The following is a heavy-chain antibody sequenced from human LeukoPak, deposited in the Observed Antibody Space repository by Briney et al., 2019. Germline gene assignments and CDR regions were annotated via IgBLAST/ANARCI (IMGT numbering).Heavy chain of an antibody. CDR1: GGSISSYY. CDR2: IYTSGST. V-gene: IGHV4-4*07. CDR3: ARGSPREGAFDI. J-gene: IGHJ3*02. Sequence: SETLSLTCTVSGGSISSYYWSGIRQPAGKGLEWIGRIYTSGSTNYNPSLKSRVTMSVDTSKNQFSLKLSSVTAADTAVYYCARGSPREGAFDIWGQGTMVTVSS.